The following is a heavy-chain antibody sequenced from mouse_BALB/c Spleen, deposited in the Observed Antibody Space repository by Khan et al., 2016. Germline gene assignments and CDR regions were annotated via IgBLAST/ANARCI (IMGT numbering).Heavy chain of an antibody. CDR1: GFNIKDTY. CDR3: ASYDYDVGKFAY. D-gene: IGHD2-4*01. Sequence: VQLQQSGAELVKPGASVKLSCTASGFNIKDTYMHWVKQRPEQGLEWIGRIDPANGNTKYDPKFQGKATITADTSSNTAYLQLSSLTSEDTAVYYWASYDYDVGKFAYWGQGTLVTVSA. V-gene: IGHV14-3*02. CDR2: IDPANGNT. J-gene: IGHJ3*01.